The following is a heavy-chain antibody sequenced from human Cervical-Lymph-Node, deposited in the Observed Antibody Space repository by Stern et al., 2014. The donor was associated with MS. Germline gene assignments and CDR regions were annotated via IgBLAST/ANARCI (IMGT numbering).Heavy chain of an antibody. V-gene: IGHV3-30*04. D-gene: IGHD3-10*01. CDR3: RRSGSPDDAFDI. CDR2: ISYDGSNK. J-gene: IGHJ3*02. CDR1: GFTFSSYA. Sequence: VQLVESGGGVVQPGRSLRLSCAASGFTFSSYAMHWVRQAPGKGLEWVAVISYDGSNKYYADSVKGRFTISRDNSKNTLYLQMNSLRAEDTAVYYCRRSGSPDDAFDIWGQGTMVTVSS.